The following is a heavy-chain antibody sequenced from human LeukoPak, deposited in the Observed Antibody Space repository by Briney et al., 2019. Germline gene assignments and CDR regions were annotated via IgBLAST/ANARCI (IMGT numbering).Heavy chain of an antibody. J-gene: IGHJ4*02. CDR2: IVPIFGTA. CDR3: ARVSDILTGSRYDYYFDY. D-gene: IGHD3-9*01. V-gene: IGHV1-69*05. CDR1: GGTFSSYA. Sequence: SVKVSCKASGGTFSSYAISWVRQAPGQGLEWMGRIVPIFGTANYAQKFQGRVTITTDESTSTAYMELSSLRSEDTAVYYCARVSDILTGSRYDYYFDYWGQGTLVTVSS.